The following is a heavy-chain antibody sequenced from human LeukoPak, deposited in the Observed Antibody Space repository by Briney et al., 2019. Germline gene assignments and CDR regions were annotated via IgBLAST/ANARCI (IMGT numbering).Heavy chain of an antibody. D-gene: IGHD6-19*01. CDR2: ISYDGSNK. CDR1: GFTFSSYG. Sequence: EGSLRLSCAASGFTFSSYGMPWVRQAPGKGLEWVAVISYDGSNKYYADSVKGRFTISRDNSKNTLYLQMNSLRAEDTAVYYCAKDRWAGYSSGWYYFDYWGQGTLVTVSS. V-gene: IGHV3-30*18. J-gene: IGHJ4*02. CDR3: AKDRWAGYSSGWYYFDY.